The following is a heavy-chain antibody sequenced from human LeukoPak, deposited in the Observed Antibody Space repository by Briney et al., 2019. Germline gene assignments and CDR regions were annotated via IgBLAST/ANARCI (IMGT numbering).Heavy chain of an antibody. CDR3: ARHGSSSWYGEVDYYYGMDV. V-gene: IGHV5-51*01. CDR1: GYSFTSYW. CDR2: IYPGDSDT. J-gene: IGHJ6*04. D-gene: IGHD6-13*01. Sequence: GESLKTSCKGSGYSFTSYWIGWVRQMPGKGLEWMGIIYPGDSDTRYSPSFQGQVTISADKSISTAYLQWSSLKASDTAMYYCARHGSSSWYGEVDYYYGMDVWGKGTTVTVSS.